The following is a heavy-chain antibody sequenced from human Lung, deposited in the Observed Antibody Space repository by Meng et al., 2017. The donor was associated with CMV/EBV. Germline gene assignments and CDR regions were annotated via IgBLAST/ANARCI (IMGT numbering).Heavy chain of an antibody. CDR2: ISYDCSDK. V-gene: IGHV3-30*04. Sequence: ALHWVREAPGKGLEWVAVISYDCSDKYYVDSVRGRFTISRDNPKNTLHLHMNSLRPEDTAVYYCARRMWSALSGNSHLGLTAFDYWGQGALVTVSS. J-gene: IGHJ4*02. CDR3: ARRMWSALSGNSHLGLTAFDY. CDR1: A. D-gene: IGHD3-3*01.